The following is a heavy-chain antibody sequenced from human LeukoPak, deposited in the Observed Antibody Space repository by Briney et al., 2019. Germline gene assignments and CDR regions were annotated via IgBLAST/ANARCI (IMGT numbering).Heavy chain of an antibody. J-gene: IGHJ4*02. CDR1: GFTFSSYD. CDR2: IGTAGDT. D-gene: IGHD4-17*01. CDR3: ARALSPSQQYGDYYFDY. V-gene: IGHV3-13*01. Sequence: GGSLRLSCAASGFTFSSYDMHWVRQATGKGLEWVSAIGTAGDTYYPGSVKGRFTISRENARNSLYLQMNSLRAGDTAVYYCARALSPSQQYGDYYFDYWGQGTLVTVSS.